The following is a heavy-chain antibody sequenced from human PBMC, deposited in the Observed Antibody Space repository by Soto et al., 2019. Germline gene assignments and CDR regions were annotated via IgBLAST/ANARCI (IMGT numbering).Heavy chain of an antibody. Sequence: ASETLSLTCTVSGASISSYYWSWIRQPPGKGLEWIGYISSSGSNYNPSLKSRVTISLDTSKNEFSLKLTSVTAADTAVYYCARNNHFDSWGQGTLVTVSS. J-gene: IGHJ4*02. CDR3: ARNNHFDS. CDR2: ISSSGS. CDR1: GASISSYY. V-gene: IGHV4-59*01.